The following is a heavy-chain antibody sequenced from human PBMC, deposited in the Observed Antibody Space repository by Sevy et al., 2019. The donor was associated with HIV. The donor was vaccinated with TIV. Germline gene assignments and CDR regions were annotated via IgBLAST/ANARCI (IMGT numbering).Heavy chain of an antibody. J-gene: IGHJ5*02. CDR3: ATVLHNVWHNWFDP. V-gene: IGHV1-24*01. D-gene: IGHD2-21*01. Sequence: ASVKVSCKVSGYTLTELSMHWVRQAPGKGLEWMGGFDPEDGETIYAQKFQGRVTMTEDTSTDTAYMELSSLRSEDTAVYDCATVLHNVWHNWFDPWGQGTLVTVSS. CDR2: FDPEDGET. CDR1: GYTLTELS.